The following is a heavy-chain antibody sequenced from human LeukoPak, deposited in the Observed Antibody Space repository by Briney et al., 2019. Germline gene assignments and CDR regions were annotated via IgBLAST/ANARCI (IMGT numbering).Heavy chain of an antibody. CDR2: ISGSSSYI. Sequence: GGSLRLSCAASGFTFSSYSMNWVRQAPGKGLEWVSSISGSSSYIYYADSVKGRVTISRDNAKNSLYLQMNSLRAEDTAVYYCARDNPHDIAVGGRLSYYYMDVWGKGTTVTVSS. V-gene: IGHV3-21*01. J-gene: IGHJ6*03. D-gene: IGHD6-13*01. CDR1: GFTFSSYS. CDR3: ARDNPHDIAVGGRLSYYYMDV.